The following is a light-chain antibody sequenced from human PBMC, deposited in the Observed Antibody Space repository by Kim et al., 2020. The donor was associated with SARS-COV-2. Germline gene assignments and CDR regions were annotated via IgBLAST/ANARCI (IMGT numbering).Light chain of an antibody. CDR3: HVWDSSSDHYV. CDR2: YDS. CDR1: NMGSKR. J-gene: IGLJ1*01. V-gene: IGLV3-21*04. Sequence: APGKTARITCGGNNMGSKRVHWYQQSPGQAPLLVIYYDSDRPSGIPARFAGSNAGNAATLTISRVEAGDEADYYCHVWDSSSDHYVFGTGTKVTVL.